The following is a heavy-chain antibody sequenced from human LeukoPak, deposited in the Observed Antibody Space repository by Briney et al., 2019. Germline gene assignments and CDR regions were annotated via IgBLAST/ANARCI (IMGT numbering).Heavy chain of an antibody. CDR3: ARGSLYQLLLLDY. V-gene: IGHV3-30*02. Sequence: PGGSLRLSCAASGFTFSSYGMHWVRQAPGKGLEWVAFIRYDGSNKYYADSVKGRFTISRDNSKNSLYLQMNSLRAEDTAVYYCARGSLYQLLLLDYWGQGTLVTVSS. CDR2: IRYDGSNK. J-gene: IGHJ4*02. CDR1: GFTFSSYG. D-gene: IGHD2-2*01.